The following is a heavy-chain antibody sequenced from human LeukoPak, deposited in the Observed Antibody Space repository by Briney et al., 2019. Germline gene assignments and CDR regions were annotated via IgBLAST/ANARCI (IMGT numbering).Heavy chain of an antibody. J-gene: IGHJ4*02. V-gene: IGHV3-33*06. CDR1: GFTFSSYG. D-gene: IGHD3-9*01. CDR2: IWYDGSNK. CDR3: AKTYDILTGYSAYFGY. Sequence: GGSLRLSCAASGFTFSSYGMHWVRQAPGKGLEWVAVIWYDGSNKYYADSVKGRFTISRDNSKNTLYLQMNSLRAEDTAVYYCAKTYDILTGYSAYFGYWGQGTLVTVSS.